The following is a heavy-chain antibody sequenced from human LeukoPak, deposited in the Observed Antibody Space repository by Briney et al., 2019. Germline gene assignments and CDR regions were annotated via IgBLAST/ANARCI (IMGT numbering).Heavy chain of an antibody. Sequence: GGSLRLSCAASGFTFSDYYMSWIRQAPGKGLEWVSYISGSGDIIYYADSVMGRFTVSRDNAKNSLYLQMISLTAEDTAVYYCARDRSGGAYYYDSSGYSLWGQGTLVTVSS. CDR3: ARDRSGGAYYYDSSGYSL. D-gene: IGHD3-22*01. CDR1: GFTFSDYY. J-gene: IGHJ4*02. V-gene: IGHV3-11*01. CDR2: ISGSGDII.